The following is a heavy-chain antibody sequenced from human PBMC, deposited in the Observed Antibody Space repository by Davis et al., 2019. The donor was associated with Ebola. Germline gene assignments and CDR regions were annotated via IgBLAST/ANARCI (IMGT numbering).Heavy chain of an antibody. V-gene: IGHV4-34*01. Sequence: TWVRQPPGKGLECIGEINHSGRPHYNPSLKSRFTISVDTSKNHFSRKLSSVTAADTAVYYCARAYSVWFDPWGQGTLVTVSS. CDR3: ARAYSVWFDP. J-gene: IGHJ5*02. CDR2: INHSGRP. D-gene: IGHD2-15*01.